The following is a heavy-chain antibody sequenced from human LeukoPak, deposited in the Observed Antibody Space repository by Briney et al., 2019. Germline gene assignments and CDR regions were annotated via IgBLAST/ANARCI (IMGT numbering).Heavy chain of an antibody. D-gene: IGHD4-23*01. CDR1: GVSISSGSYY. Sequence: PSQTLSLTCTVSGVSISSGSYYWSWMRPPAGKGLEWIGRIYTSGSTNYNPSLKSRVTISVDPSKNQFSLKQSSVNAADTAVYYCAREIDYGGNSDYWGQGTLVTVSP. J-gene: IGHJ4*01. V-gene: IGHV4-61*02. CDR2: IYTSGST. CDR3: AREIDYGGNSDY.